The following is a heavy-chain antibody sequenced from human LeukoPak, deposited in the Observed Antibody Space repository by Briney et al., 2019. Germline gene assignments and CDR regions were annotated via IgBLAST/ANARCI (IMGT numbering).Heavy chain of an antibody. J-gene: IGHJ4*02. Sequence: GGSLRLSCAASGFTFRHSWLSWIRQTPEKGLEWVANIKQDGYEKYYVDSVKGRFTISRDNAKNSLYLQMNSLRADDTAVYYCARDKIVGPTTLDYWGQGTLVTVSS. D-gene: IGHD1-26*01. CDR3: ARDKIVGPTTLDY. CDR1: GFTFRHSW. V-gene: IGHV3-7*01. CDR2: IKQDGYEK.